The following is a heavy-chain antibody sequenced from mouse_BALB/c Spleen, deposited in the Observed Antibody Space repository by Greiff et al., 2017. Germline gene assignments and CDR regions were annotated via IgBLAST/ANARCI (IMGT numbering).Heavy chain of an antibody. Sequence: QVQLKQSGPGLVAPSQSLSITCTVSGFSLTSYDISWIRQPPGKGLEWLGVIWTGGGTNYNSAFMSRLSISKDNSKSQVFLKMNSLQTDDTAIYYCVRDIRLPDYWGQGTTLTVSS. D-gene: IGHD1-2*01. V-gene: IGHV2-9-2*01. CDR3: VRDIRLPDY. CDR1: GFSLTSYD. J-gene: IGHJ2*01. CDR2: IWTGGGT.